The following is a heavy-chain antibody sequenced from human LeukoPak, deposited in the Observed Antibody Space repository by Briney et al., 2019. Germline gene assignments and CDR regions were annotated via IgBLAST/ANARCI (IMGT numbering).Heavy chain of an antibody. CDR2: ISSGSTI. CDR1: GFTFSSYE. Sequence: PGGSLRLSCAASGFTFSSYEMNWARQAPGKGLEWVSYISSGSTIYDADSVKGRFTISRDNAKNSLYLQMNSLRAEDTAVYYCARESIAVAGAPFDYWGQGTLVTVPS. V-gene: IGHV3-48*03. CDR3: ARESIAVAGAPFDY. J-gene: IGHJ4*02. D-gene: IGHD6-19*01.